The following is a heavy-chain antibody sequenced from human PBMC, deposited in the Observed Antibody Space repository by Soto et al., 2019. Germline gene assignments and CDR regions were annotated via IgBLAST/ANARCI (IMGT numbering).Heavy chain of an antibody. J-gene: IGHJ4*02. D-gene: IGHD5-12*01. Sequence: ASVKVSCKAPKYSFTRYYFHFVRQAPGQGLEWMGVISPTASNTTYAQKFQGRMTLTRDTSTTTVSLELSRLTPEDTAVYYCARVTLRFGSPPEEWGQGTLVTVSS. V-gene: IGHV1-46*01. CDR2: ISPTASNT. CDR1: KYSFTRYY. CDR3: ARVTLRFGSPPEE.